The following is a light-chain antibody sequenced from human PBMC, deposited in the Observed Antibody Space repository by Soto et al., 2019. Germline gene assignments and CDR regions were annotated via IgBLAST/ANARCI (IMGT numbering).Light chain of an antibody. Sequence: EIVLTQSPATLSLPPGERATLSCGASQSVTSSYLGWYQKKPGLAPRLLIYDASRRATGIPDRFSGSGSGTDFTLTISSLEPEDFAVYYCQQYATTPQTFGGGTKVEIK. CDR2: DAS. J-gene: IGKJ4*01. V-gene: IGKV3D-20*01. CDR1: QSVTSSY. CDR3: QQYATTPQT.